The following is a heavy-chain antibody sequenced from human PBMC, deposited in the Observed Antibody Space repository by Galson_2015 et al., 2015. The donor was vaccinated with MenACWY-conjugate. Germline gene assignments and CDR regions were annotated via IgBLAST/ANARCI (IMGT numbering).Heavy chain of an antibody. D-gene: IGHD3-3*01. Sequence: SLRLSCAASGFTFGTYGIHWVRQAPAKGLEWVAPIWDDGSYKYYADPVKGRFTISRDNSKNTLYLQMNSLRAEDTAVYYCARVFDTWYMDVWGKGTTVTVSS. CDR2: IWDDGSYK. CDR3: ARVFDTWYMDV. J-gene: IGHJ6*03. CDR1: GFTFGTYG. V-gene: IGHV3-33*08.